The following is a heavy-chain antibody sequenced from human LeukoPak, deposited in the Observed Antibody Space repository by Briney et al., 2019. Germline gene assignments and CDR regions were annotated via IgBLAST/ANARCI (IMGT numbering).Heavy chain of an antibody. Sequence: PSGTLSLTCTVSGGSISSYYWSWIRQPPGKGLEWIGYIYYSGSTNYNPSLKSRVTISVDTSKNQFSLTLSSVTAADTAVYYCARMPADNSMSWYFDLWGRGTLATVSS. CDR1: GGSISSYY. V-gene: IGHV4-59*08. D-gene: IGHD2-2*01. J-gene: IGHJ2*01. CDR3: ARMPADNSMSWYFDL. CDR2: IYYSGST.